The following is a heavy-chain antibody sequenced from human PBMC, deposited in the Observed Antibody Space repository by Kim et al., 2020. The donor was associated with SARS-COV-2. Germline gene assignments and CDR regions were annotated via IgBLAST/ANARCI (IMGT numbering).Heavy chain of an antibody. CDR1: GFSLSTSGMC. Sequence: SGPTLVNPTPTLTLTCTFSGFSLSTSGMCVSWIRQPPGKALEWLALIDWDDDKYYSTSLKTRLTISKDTSKNQVVLTMTNMDPVDTATYYCARIRVAARRYYYYGMDVWGQGTTVTVSS. CDR3: ARIRVAARRYYYYGMDV. CDR2: IDWDDDK. D-gene: IGHD6-6*01. V-gene: IGHV2-70*01. J-gene: IGHJ6*02.